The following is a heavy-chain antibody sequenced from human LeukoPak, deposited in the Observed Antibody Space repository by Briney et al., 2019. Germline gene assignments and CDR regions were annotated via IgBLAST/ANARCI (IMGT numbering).Heavy chain of an antibody. CDR2: INPNSGGT. D-gene: IGHD3-22*01. CDR3: ARDQEIADYYDSSGPFDI. CDR1: GYTFTGYY. J-gene: IGHJ3*02. V-gene: IGHV1-2*02. Sequence: GASVKVSCKASGYTFTGYYMHWVRQAPGQGLEWMGWINPNSGGTNYAQKFQGRVTMTRDTSISTAYMELSRLRSDDTAVYYCARDQEIADYYDSSGPFDIWGQGTMVTVSS.